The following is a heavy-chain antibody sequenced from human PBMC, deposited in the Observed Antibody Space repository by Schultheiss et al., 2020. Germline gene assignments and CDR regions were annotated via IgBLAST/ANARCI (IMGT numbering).Heavy chain of an antibody. Sequence: GSLRLSCAASGFSISAYWMHWVRQAPGKGLVWVSRINSDGTTRSYADFVKGRFTISRDNAKNSLYLHMNSLRAEDTAVYYCARDKFGELGVYYFDYWGRGTQVTVSS. CDR2: INSDGTTR. CDR1: GFSISAYW. CDR3: ARDKFGELGVYYFDY. V-gene: IGHV3-74*01. J-gene: IGHJ4*02. D-gene: IGHD3-10*01.